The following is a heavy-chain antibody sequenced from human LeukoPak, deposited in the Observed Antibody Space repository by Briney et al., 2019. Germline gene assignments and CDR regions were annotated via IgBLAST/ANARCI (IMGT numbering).Heavy chain of an antibody. CDR1: GGSISSYY. J-gene: IGHJ4*02. D-gene: IGHD3-10*01. V-gene: IGHV4-59*12. Sequence: SETLSLTCTVSGGSISSYYWSWIRQPPGKGLEWIGYIYYSGSTNYNPSLKSRVTISVDTSKNQFSLKLSSVTAADTAVYYCASCPWFGEDVGYWGQGTLVTVSS. CDR3: ASCPWFGEDVGY. CDR2: IYYSGST.